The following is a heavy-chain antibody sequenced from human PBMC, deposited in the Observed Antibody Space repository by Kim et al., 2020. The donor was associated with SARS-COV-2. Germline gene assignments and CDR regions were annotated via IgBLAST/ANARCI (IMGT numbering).Heavy chain of an antibody. Sequence: RYSPSLKSRLTITKDTSKNQVVLTMTNMDPVDTATYYCAHRQRQWLVFDYWGQGTLVTVSS. J-gene: IGHJ4*02. V-gene: IGHV2-5*01. D-gene: IGHD6-19*01. CDR3: AHRQRQWLVFDY.